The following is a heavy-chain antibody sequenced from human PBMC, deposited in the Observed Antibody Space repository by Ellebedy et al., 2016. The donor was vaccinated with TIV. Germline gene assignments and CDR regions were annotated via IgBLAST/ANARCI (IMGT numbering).Heavy chain of an antibody. CDR2: INSDGSNT. CDR3: ARLVATLDY. Sequence: GGSLRLSXAASGFTFSGFSMHWVRQAPGKGLVWVSRINSDGSNTIYADSVKGRFTISRDNAKNTLYLQMNSLRAEDTAVYYCARLVATLDYWGQGTLVTVSS. CDR1: GFTFSGFS. D-gene: IGHD5-12*01. J-gene: IGHJ4*02. V-gene: IGHV3-74*01.